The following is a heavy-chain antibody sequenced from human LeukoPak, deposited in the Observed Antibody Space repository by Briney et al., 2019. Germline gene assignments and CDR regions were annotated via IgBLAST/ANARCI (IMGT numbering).Heavy chain of an antibody. J-gene: IGHJ4*02. CDR2: IYYSGTT. Sequence: SETLSLTCTVSGDSISSYYWTWIRQPPGKGLEWIGYIYYSGTTNYSPSLKSRVTISIDTSGNQFSLKLSSVTAADTAVYYCASGRPLGFDYWGQGTLVTVSS. D-gene: IGHD1-26*01. CDR1: GDSISSYY. V-gene: IGHV4-59*01. CDR3: ASGRPLGFDY.